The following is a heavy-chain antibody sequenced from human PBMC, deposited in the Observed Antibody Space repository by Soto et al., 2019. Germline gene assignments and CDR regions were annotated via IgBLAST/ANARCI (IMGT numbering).Heavy chain of an antibody. D-gene: IGHD6-13*01. CDR3: ARGSSYSSSWGHAFDI. J-gene: IGHJ3*02. Sequence: QVQLVESGGGVVQPGRSLRLSCAASRFTFSSYGMHWVRQAPGKGLEWVALIWYDGSDKFYADSVKGRFTISRDNSKNTLYLKMNSLRAEDTAVYYCARGSSYSSSWGHAFDIWGQGTMVTVSS. CDR1: RFTFSSYG. V-gene: IGHV3-33*01. CDR2: IWYDGSDK.